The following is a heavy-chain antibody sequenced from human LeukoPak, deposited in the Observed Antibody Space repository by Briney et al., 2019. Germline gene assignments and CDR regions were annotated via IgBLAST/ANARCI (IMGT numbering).Heavy chain of an antibody. Sequence: GGSLRLSCAASGLTFSGSGIHWVRQASGKGLEWLGRIGRQGDSDATRYAASLKGKFTISRVDSRNTAYLQMNSLKTEDAAVYYCAGDYNFLTGLNYWGQGTLVTVSS. V-gene: IGHV3-73*01. CDR1: GLTFSGSG. CDR2: IGRQGDSDAT. D-gene: IGHD3-9*01. J-gene: IGHJ4*02. CDR3: AGDYNFLTGLNY.